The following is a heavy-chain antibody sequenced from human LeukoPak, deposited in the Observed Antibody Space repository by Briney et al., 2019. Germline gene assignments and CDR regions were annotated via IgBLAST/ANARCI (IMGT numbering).Heavy chain of an antibody. CDR2: IYSGGST. CDR3: AKEDVSSGYFDY. J-gene: IGHJ4*02. D-gene: IGHD6-19*01. V-gene: IGHV3-66*01. CDR1: GFTVSSNY. Sequence: GGSLRLSCAASGFTVSSNYMTWVRQAPGKGLEWVSVIYSGGSTYYADCVKGRFTISRDNSKNTLYLQMNSLRAEDTAVYYCAKEDVSSGYFDYWGQGTLVTVSS.